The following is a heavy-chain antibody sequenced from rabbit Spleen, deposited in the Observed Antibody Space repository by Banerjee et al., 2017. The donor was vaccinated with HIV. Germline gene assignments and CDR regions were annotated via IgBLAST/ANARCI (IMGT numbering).Heavy chain of an antibody. CDR3: ARSGGSIAYGV. V-gene: IGHV1S45*01. CDR1: GFSFSGSGY. J-gene: IGHJ4*01. CDR2: IDAVGRGST. D-gene: IGHD1-1*01. Sequence: QEQLVESGGGLVQPEGSLTLTCTASGFSFSGSGYMCWVRQAPGKGLEWIGCIDAVGRGSTYYATGAKGRFTVSRTSSTTVTLQMTSLTAADTATYFCARSGGSIAYGVWGPGTLVTVS.